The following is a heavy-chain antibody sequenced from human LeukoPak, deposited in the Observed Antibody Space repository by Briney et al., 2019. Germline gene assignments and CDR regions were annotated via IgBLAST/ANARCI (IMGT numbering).Heavy chain of an antibody. J-gene: IGHJ4*02. V-gene: IGHV3-23*01. D-gene: IGHD5-18*01. CDR2: ISGSGGST. CDR1: GFTFSSYA. Sequence: GGSLRLSCAASGFTFSSYAMSWVRQAPRKGLEWVSAISGSGGSTYYADSVEGRFTISRDNSKNTLYLQMNSLRAEDTAVYYCAKEGGYSYGNQFDYWGQGTLVTVSS. CDR3: AKEGGYSYGNQFDY.